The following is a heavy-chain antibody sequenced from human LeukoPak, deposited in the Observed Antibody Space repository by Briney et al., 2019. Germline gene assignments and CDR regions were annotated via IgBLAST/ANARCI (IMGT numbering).Heavy chain of an antibody. CDR3: ARVNYDSSGAYYYYYGMDV. J-gene: IGHJ6*02. D-gene: IGHD3-22*01. CDR2: IYYSGST. V-gene: IGHV4-59*01. CDR1: GGSISSYY. Sequence: KPSETLSLTCTVSGGSISSYYWSWIRQPPGKGLEWIGYIYYSGSTNYNHSLKSRVTISVDTSKNQFSLKLSSVTAADTAVYYCARVNYDSSGAYYYYYGMDVWGQGTTVTVSS.